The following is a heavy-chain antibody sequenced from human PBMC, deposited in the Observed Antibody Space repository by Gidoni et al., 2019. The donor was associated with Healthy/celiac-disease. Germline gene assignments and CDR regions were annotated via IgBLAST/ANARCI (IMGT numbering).Heavy chain of an antibody. Sequence: LEWVAVIWYDGSNKYYADSVKGRFTISRDNSKNTRYLQMNSLRAEDTAVYYCARGGTPELRDFDWPDYWGQGTLVTVSS. D-gene: IGHD3-9*01. CDR3: ARGGTPELRDFDWPDY. V-gene: IGHV3-33*01. J-gene: IGHJ4*02. CDR2: IWYDGSNK.